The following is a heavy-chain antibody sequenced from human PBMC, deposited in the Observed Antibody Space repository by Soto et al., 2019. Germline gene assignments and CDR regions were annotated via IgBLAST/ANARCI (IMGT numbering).Heavy chain of an antibody. Sequence: QVQLVQSGVEVKKPGASVKVSCKASGYTFTDYRMIWVRQAPGQGLEWMGIINTSGGSTNYAPNFQGRITLTRDSFTSTVYRELSNLRSEDTAVYYCARPAGRLANWFDPWGQGTLVTVSS. CDR1: GYTFTDYR. D-gene: IGHD6-6*01. CDR3: ARPAGRLANWFDP. J-gene: IGHJ5*02. V-gene: IGHV1-46*01. CDR2: INTSGGST.